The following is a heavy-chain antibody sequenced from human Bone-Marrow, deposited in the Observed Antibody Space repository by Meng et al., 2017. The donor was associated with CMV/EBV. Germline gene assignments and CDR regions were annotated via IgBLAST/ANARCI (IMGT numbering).Heavy chain of an antibody. J-gene: IGHJ3*02. D-gene: IGHD3-10*01. V-gene: IGHV3-21*01. CDR3: ARAYGSGNKAAFDI. Sequence: SGFTISSYGMNWVRQEPGKGLEWVSSISSSSSYKYNADSVKGRFTISRDNAKNSRYLQMNSLRAEDTAVYYCARAYGSGNKAAFDIWGQGTMVTVSS. CDR1: GFTISSYG. CDR2: ISSSSSYK.